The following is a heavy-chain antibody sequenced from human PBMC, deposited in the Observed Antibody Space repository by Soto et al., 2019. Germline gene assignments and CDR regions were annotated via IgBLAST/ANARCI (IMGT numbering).Heavy chain of an antibody. Sequence: QITLKESGPALVKPTQTLTLTCTFSGFSPSTSGVGVGWFRQPPGKALEWLGVIYWDDDKRYRPSLKSRLTITKDTSKSQVVLTMTNMDPVDTATYYCAHSVYGNWYFDLWGRGTLVTVSS. CDR1: GFSPSTSGVG. J-gene: IGHJ2*01. CDR3: AHSVYGNWYFDL. D-gene: IGHD4-17*01. CDR2: IYWDDDK. V-gene: IGHV2-5*02.